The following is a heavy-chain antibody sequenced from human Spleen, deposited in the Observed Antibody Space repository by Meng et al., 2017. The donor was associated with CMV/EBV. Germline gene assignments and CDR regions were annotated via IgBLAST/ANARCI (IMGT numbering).Heavy chain of an antibody. Sequence: CAVYGGSFSGYYWSWIRQPPGKGLEWIGEINHSGSTNYNPSLKSRVTISVDTSKNQFSLKLSSVTAADTAVYYCARALRPRRGFDPWGQGTLVTVSS. J-gene: IGHJ5*02. CDR3: ARALRPRRGFDP. V-gene: IGHV4-34*01. CDR2: INHSGST. CDR1: GGSFSGYY.